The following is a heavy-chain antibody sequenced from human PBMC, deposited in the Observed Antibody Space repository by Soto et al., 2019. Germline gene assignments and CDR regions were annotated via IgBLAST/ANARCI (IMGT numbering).Heavy chain of an antibody. CDR2: MNPNSGNT. D-gene: IGHD3-22*01. V-gene: IGHV1-8*01. J-gene: IGHJ4*02. Sequence: ASVKVSCKASGYTFTSYDINWVRQATGQGLEWMGWMNPNSGNTGYAQKFQGRVTMTRNTSISTAYMELSSLRSEDTAVYYCARVIIYDSSGSRFPPYYFDYWGQGTLVTVSS. CDR3: ARVIIYDSSGSRFPPYYFDY. CDR1: GYTFTSYD.